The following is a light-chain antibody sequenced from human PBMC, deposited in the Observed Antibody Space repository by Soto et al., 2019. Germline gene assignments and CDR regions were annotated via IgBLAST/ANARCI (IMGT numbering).Light chain of an antibody. Sequence: QSVXTQPPSASGTPGHGVTIFCSGSSSNIGSNYVYWYQHLPGAAPKLLIYRNNERPSGVPDRFSGSKSGTSASLAISGLRSDDEADYYCATWDDSLSGHYVFGTGTKVTV. CDR2: RNN. CDR1: SSNIGSNY. CDR3: ATWDDSLSGHYV. J-gene: IGLJ1*01. V-gene: IGLV1-47*01.